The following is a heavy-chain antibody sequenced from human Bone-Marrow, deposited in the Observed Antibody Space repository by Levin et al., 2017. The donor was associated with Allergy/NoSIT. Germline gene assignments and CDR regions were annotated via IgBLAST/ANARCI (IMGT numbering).Heavy chain of an antibody. CDR1: GFTFTNYA. D-gene: IGHD2-15*01. V-gene: IGHV3-30*04. Sequence: LSLTCAASGFTFTNYAMHWVRQDPGKGLEWVAVIGFDGTNKYYADSVKGRFTISRDNSKNTLYLQMNSLRTEDTAMYYCTRVSTESSPDYWGQGTLVTVSS. CDR3: TRVSTESSPDY. CDR2: IGFDGTNK. J-gene: IGHJ4*02.